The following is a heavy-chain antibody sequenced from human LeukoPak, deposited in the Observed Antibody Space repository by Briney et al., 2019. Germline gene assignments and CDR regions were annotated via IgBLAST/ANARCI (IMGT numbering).Heavy chain of an antibody. J-gene: IGHJ6*03. D-gene: IGHD2-2*01. CDR2: MNHSGST. Sequence: SENLSLTCAVYGGSFSGYYGSWIRQPPGKGREWRGEMNHSGSTNYNPSLKSRVTISVDTSKNQFSRKLSSVPAAETAVYYCARVGKNIVVVPAASYMDVWGNGIKVTVSS. CDR3: ARVGKNIVVVPAASYMDV. CDR1: GGSFSGYY. V-gene: IGHV4-34*01.